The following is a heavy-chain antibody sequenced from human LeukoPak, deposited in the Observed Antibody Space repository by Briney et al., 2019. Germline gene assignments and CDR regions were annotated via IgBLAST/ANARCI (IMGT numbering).Heavy chain of an antibody. D-gene: IGHD3-22*01. Sequence: ASVKVSCKASGYTFTSYDINWVRQATGQGLEWMGWMNPNSGNTGYAQKFQGRVTMTRNTSISTAYMELSSLRSEDTAVYYCARGTNYYDSSGYSGYYYYYMDVWGKGTTVTVSS. CDR1: GYTFTSYD. CDR3: ARGTNYYDSSGYSGYYYYYMDV. CDR2: MNPNSGNT. J-gene: IGHJ6*03. V-gene: IGHV1-8*01.